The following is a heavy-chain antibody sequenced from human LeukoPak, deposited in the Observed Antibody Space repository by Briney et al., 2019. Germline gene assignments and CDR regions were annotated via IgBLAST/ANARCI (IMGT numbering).Heavy chain of an antibody. CDR2: ISGSGGST. CDR3: ANKRTSYYDIPPFGY. CDR1: GFTFSSYA. D-gene: IGHD3-9*01. J-gene: IGHJ4*02. Sequence: PGGSLRLSCAASGFTFSSYAMSWVRQAPGKGLEWVSAISGSGGSTYYADSVKGRFTISRDNSKNTLYLQMNSLRAEDTAVYYCANKRTSYYDIPPFGYWGQGTLVTVSS. V-gene: IGHV3-23*01.